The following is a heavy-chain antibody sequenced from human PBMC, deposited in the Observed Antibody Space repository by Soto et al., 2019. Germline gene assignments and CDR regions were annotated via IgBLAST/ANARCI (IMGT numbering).Heavy chain of an antibody. D-gene: IGHD3-22*01. CDR1: GYSFTSYW. CDR2: IDPSDSYT. J-gene: IGHJ4*02. V-gene: IGHV5-10-1*01. CDR3: ETYYYDSSGYYSVDY. Sequence: GESLKISCKGSGYSFTSYWISWVRQMPGKGLEWMGRIDPSDSYTNYSPSFQGHVTISADKSISTAYLQWSSLKASDTAMYYCETYYYDSSGYYSVDYWGQGTLVTVSS.